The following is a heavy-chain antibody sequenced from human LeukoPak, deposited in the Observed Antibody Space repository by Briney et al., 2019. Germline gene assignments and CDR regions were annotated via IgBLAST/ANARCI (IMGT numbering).Heavy chain of an antibody. Sequence: PGGSLRLSCAASGFTFISYGMHWVRQAPGKGLEWVAVISSDGSNTFYADSVKGRFTISRDNAKNSLYLQMNSLRAEDTAVYYCARDLGYGGFLAAFDYWGQGTLVTVSS. CDR2: ISSDGSNT. CDR3: ARDLGYGGFLAAFDY. V-gene: IGHV3-30*03. D-gene: IGHD1-26*01. J-gene: IGHJ4*02. CDR1: GFTFISYG.